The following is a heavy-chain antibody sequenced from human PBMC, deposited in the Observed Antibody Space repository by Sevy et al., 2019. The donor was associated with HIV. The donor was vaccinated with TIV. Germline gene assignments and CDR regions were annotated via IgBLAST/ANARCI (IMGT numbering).Heavy chain of an antibody. V-gene: IGHV4-4*07. CDR2: IYTSGIT. Sequence: SETLSLTCTVSGGSISRYYWNWIRQPAGKGLEWIGRIYTSGITNYNPSLKSRVTMSIDPSKNQFSLKLSSVAAADTAVYYCARVSVASCYDNFDLWGQGTMVTVSS. CDR3: ARVSVASCYDNFDL. J-gene: IGHJ3*01. D-gene: IGHD2-2*01. CDR1: GGSISRYY.